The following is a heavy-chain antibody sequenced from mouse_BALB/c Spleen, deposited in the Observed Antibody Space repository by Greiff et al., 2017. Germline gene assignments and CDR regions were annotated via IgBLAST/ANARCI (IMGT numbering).Heavy chain of an antibody. V-gene: IGHV2-9*02. D-gene: IGHD2-2*01. CDR1: GFSLTSYG. J-gene: IGHJ4*01. CDR3: ASLSYGYEEGYYAMDY. Sequence: QVQLKESGPGLVAPSQSLSITCTVSGFSLTSYGVHWVRQPPGKGLEWLGVIWAGGSTNYNSALMSRLSISKDNSKSQVFLKMNSLQTDDTAMYYCASLSYGYEEGYYAMDYWGQGTSVTVSS. CDR2: IWAGGST.